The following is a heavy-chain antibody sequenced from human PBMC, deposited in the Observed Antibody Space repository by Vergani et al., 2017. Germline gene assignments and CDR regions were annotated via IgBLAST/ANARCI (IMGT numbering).Heavy chain of an antibody. Sequence: QVQLVESGGGVVQPGRSLRLSCAASGFTFSSYAMHWVRQAPGKGLEWVAVISYDGSNKYYADSVKGRFTLSRDNSKNTLYLQMNRLRSQDAALYYCARPGARGPFDSWGQGTHVSVSS. J-gene: IGHJ4*02. D-gene: IGHD3-10*01. CDR3: ARPGARGPFDS. V-gene: IGHV3-30-3*01. CDR1: GFTFSSYA. CDR2: ISYDGSNK.